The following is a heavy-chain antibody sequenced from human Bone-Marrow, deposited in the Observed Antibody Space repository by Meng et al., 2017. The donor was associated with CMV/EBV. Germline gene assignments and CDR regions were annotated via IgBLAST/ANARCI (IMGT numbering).Heavy chain of an antibody. Sequence: SVKVSCKASGGTFNSYAISWVRQAPGQGLEWLGGIIPILGITTYAQNFQGRATITADRSTSTAYLELTGLSSEDTAVYYCARDGTDGYNPDRLFYFDAWGQGTLVTVSS. V-gene: IGHV1-69*10. D-gene: IGHD5-24*01. CDR2: IIPILGIT. J-gene: IGHJ4*02. CDR1: GGTFNSYA. CDR3: ARDGTDGYNPDRLFYFDA.